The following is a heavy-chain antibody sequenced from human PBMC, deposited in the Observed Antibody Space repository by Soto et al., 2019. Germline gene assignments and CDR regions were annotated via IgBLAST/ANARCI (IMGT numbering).Heavy chain of an antibody. CDR3: ARHAGGIASWFDN. CDR1: GDSIRSYY. Sequence: QVQLQESGPGLVKPSETLSLTCTVSGDSIRSYYWSWIRQPPGKGLEWIGHMYHSGSTNYNPSLKSRVTILVDTSKNQFSLNLNSVTAADTDVYYCARHAGGIASWFDNWGQGTLVTVSA. J-gene: IGHJ4*02. CDR2: MYHSGST. V-gene: IGHV4-59*08. D-gene: IGHD2-2*01.